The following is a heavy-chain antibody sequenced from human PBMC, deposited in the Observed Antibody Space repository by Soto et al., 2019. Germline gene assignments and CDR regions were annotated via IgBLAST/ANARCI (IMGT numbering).Heavy chain of an antibody. CDR2: IYYSGST. CDR1: GGSISSYY. V-gene: IGHV4-59*12. CDR3: AACDDAIVNGNFAFDL. J-gene: IGHJ3*01. D-gene: IGHD2-21*01. Sequence: PSEPLSLTCTVSGGSISSYYWSWIRQPPGKGLEWIGYIYYSGSTNYNPSLKSRVTMSVDTSKNQLSLNLSSVTAADTAVYFCAACDDAIVNGNFAFDLWGHGTMVTVSS.